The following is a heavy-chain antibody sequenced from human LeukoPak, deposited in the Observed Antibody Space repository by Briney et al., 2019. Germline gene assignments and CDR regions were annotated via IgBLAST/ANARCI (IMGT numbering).Heavy chain of an antibody. D-gene: IGHD2-8*01. V-gene: IGHV3-30*02. CDR1: GFTFSGYS. CDR2: IRHDGSIK. Sequence: GGSLRLSCAASGFTFSGYSMCWVRQAPGKGLEWVAFIRHDGSIKYYADSVKGRFTISRDNAENTLYLQMGSLKTEETALYYCAKHGPKMGSSDYWGQGTLVTVST. CDR3: AKHGPKMGSSDY. J-gene: IGHJ4*02.